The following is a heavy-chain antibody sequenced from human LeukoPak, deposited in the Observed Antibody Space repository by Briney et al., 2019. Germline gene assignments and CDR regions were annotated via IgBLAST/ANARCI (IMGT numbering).Heavy chain of an antibody. CDR3: ARDPYILSTMDV. D-gene: IGHD5/OR15-5a*01. CDR2: ISGSGGST. CDR1: GFTFSSYA. J-gene: IGHJ6*03. V-gene: IGHV3-23*01. Sequence: GGSLRLSCAASGFTFSSYAMSWVRQAPGKGLEWVSAISGSGGSTYYADSVKGRFTISRDNSKNTLYLQMNSLRAEDTAVYYCARDPYILSTMDVWGKGTTVTVSS.